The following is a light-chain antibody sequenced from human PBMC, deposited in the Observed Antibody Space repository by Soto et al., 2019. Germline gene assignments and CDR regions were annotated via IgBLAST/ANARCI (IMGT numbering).Light chain of an antibody. Sequence: DIQMTQSPSTVSASVGDRVTITCRASQSISSWLAWYQQKPGKAPKLLIYDASSLESGVPSRFSGSGSGTEFTLTISSLQPDDFATYYCQQYNSPAITFGGGTKVEIK. V-gene: IGKV1-5*01. CDR1: QSISSW. CDR2: DAS. J-gene: IGKJ4*01. CDR3: QQYNSPAIT.